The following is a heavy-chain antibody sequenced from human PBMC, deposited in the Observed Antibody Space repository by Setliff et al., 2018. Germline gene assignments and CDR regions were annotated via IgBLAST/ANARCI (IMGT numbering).Heavy chain of an antibody. D-gene: IGHD3-22*01. CDR2: ISHSGNT. Sequence: PSETLSLTCAVYGESFSGYFWSWIRQTPEKGLEWIGEISHSGNTNYNPSFKSRVTISIDTSKNQFSLKVSSVTAADTAVYYCARSPRYDYESSGYHYMKRFDYWGQGTLVTVSS. CDR3: ARSPRYDYESSGYHYMKRFDY. V-gene: IGHV4-34*01. CDR1: GESFSGYF. J-gene: IGHJ4*02.